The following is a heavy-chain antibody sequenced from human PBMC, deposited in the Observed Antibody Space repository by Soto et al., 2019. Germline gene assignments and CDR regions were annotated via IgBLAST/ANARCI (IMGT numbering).Heavy chain of an antibody. CDR2: IGAADDP. CDR3: ARAYTGQLPRRGDYYYALDV. Sequence: GGSLRLSCVGSGFFFNNYDMHWVRQVRGKGLEWVSAIGAADDPYYSVSVKGRFIVSRDNAQKPLYLQMNNLRAADTAVYFCARAYTGQLPRRGDYYYALDVCGRGTTVTVSS. D-gene: IGHD2-2*01. J-gene: IGHJ6*02. V-gene: IGHV3-13*05. CDR1: GFFFNNYD.